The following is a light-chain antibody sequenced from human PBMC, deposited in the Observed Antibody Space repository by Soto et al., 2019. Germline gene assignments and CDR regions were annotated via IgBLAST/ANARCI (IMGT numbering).Light chain of an antibody. CDR1: SNDVGGYNY. CDR2: EVS. Sequence: QSALTQPASVSGSPGQSITISCTGTSNDVGGYNYVSWYQQHPGKAPKLLIFEVSNRPSGVSNRFSGSKSGNTASLTISGLQAEDEADYYCSSFTSRFTFVFGTGTKLTVL. J-gene: IGLJ1*01. CDR3: SSFTSRFTFV. V-gene: IGLV2-14*01.